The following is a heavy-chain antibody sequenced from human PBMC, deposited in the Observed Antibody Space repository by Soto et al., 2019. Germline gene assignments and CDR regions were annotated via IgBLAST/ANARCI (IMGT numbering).Heavy chain of an antibody. J-gene: IGHJ6*02. D-gene: IGHD1-26*01. CDR1: GFTFSSYG. Sequence: GGSLRLSCAASGFTFSSYGMHWVRQAPGKGLEWAAVISYDGSNKYYADSVKGRFTISRDNSKNTLYLQMNSLRAEDTAVYYCAKDVVVGATTGLGDYYYYYGMDVWGQGTTVTVSS. V-gene: IGHV3-30*18. CDR3: AKDVVVGATTGLGDYYYYYGMDV. CDR2: ISYDGSNK.